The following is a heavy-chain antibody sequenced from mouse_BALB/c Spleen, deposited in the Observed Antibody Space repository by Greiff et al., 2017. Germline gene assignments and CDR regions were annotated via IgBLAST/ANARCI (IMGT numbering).Heavy chain of an antibody. J-gene: IGHJ1*01. CDR2: ISSGGSYT. Sequence: EVKLMESGGGLVKPGGSLKLSCAASGFTFSSYTMSWVRQTPEKRLEWVATISSGGSYTYYPDSVKGRFTISRDNAKNNLYLQMSSLKSEDTAMYYCTRDEADEGYWYFDVWGAGTTVTVSS. CDR1: GFTFSSYT. CDR3: TRDEADEGYWYFDV. V-gene: IGHV5-6-4*01.